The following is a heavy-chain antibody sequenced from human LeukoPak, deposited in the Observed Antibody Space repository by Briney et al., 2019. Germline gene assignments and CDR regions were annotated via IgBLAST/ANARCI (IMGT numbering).Heavy chain of an antibody. CDR2: IYTSGST. V-gene: IGHV4-4*07. J-gene: IGHJ4*02. CDR1: GGSISSYY. D-gene: IGHD3-10*01. CDR3: ARTDYYGSGSYYNTFDY. Sequence: SETLSLTCTVSGGSISSYYWSWIRQPAGKGLEWIGRIYTSGSTNVNPSLKSRVTMSVDTSKNQFSLKLSSVTAADTAVYYCARTDYYGSGSYYNTFDYWGQGTLVTVSS.